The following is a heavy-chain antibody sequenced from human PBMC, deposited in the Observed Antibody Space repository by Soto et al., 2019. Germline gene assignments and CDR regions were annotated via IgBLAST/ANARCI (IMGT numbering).Heavy chain of an antibody. CDR3: TKSSGGSSSVGMDY. CDR1: GFIFKNYA. D-gene: IGHD6-6*01. CDR2: ITRDGYNK. Sequence: GGSLRLSCAGSGFIFKNYALNWVRQAPGKGLEWVASITRDGYNKYYADSVKGRFTISRDNSRDTLSLQMTALTIEDSSVYYCTKSSGGSSSVGMDYWGPGTRVTVSS. V-gene: IGHV3-30*04. J-gene: IGHJ4*02.